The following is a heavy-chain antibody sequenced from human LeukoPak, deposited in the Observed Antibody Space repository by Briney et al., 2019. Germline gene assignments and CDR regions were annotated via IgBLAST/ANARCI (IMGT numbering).Heavy chain of an antibody. CDR1: GGSFSGYH. D-gene: IGHD4-17*01. J-gene: IGHJ6*03. V-gene: IGHV4-34*01. CDR3: ARGASVTVTTPQTDGYYYYMDV. CDR2: INRSGST. Sequence: KPSETLSLTCGVYGGSFSGYHWWWIRRPPGKGRVWIGEINRSGSTNYIPSLKSRVTISVDTSKNQFSLKLSSVTAADTAVYYCARGASVTVTTPQTDGYYYYMDVWGKGATVTVSS.